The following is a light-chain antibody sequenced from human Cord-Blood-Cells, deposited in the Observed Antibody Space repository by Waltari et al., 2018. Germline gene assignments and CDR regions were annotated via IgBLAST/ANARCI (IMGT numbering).Light chain of an antibody. CDR3: QQSYSTPFT. CDR1: QSISSY. Sequence: DIQMTQSPSSLSASVGARVTITCRASQSISSYLNWYQQKPGKAPKLLIYAASSLQSGVPSRFSGIGSGTDFTLTISSLQPEDFATYYCQQSYSTPFTFGPGTKVDIK. CDR2: AAS. V-gene: IGKV1-39*01. J-gene: IGKJ3*01.